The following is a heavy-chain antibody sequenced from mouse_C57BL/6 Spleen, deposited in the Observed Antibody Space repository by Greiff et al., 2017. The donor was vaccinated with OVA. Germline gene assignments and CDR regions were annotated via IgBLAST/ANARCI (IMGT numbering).Heavy chain of an antibody. V-gene: IGHV7-3*01. J-gene: IGHJ2*01. CDR2: IRNKANGYTT. CDR3: AGGYYGALYFDY. CDR1: GFTFTDYY. D-gene: IGHD1-1*01. Sequence: EVKLVESGGGLVQPGGSLSLSCAASGFTFTDYYMSWVRQPPGKALEWLGFIRNKANGYTTEYSASVKGRFTISRDNSQSILYLQMNALRAEDSATYYCAGGYYGALYFDYWGQGTTLTVSS.